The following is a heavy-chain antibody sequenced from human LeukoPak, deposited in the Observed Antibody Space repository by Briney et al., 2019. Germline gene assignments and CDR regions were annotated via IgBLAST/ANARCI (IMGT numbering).Heavy chain of an antibody. D-gene: IGHD3-22*01. CDR2: IHYNGRT. Sequence: PSETLSLTCIVSGGSISSYYWNWIRQPPGKGLEWIGYIHYNGRTNYNPSLKSRVTMSLDTSKNQFSLKLNSVTAAGTAVYFCARDITDTSGYYYFDYWGQGTLVTVSS. V-gene: IGHV4-59*01. CDR3: ARDITDTSGYYYFDY. CDR1: GGSISSYY. J-gene: IGHJ4*02.